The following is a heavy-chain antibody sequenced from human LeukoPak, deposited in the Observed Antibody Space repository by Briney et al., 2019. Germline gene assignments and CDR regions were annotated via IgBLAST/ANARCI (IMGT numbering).Heavy chain of an antibody. Sequence: PSETLSLTCTVSGGSISSSPYYWAWIRQPPGEGLEWVGTFYYSGSTYYNPSLKSRVTISVDTSKNQFSLKLSSVTAADTAVYYCARPFAPRGLYGMDVWGQGTTVTVSS. CDR3: ARPFAPRGLYGMDV. CDR1: GGSISSSPYY. J-gene: IGHJ6*02. CDR2: FYYSGST. V-gene: IGHV4-39*01. D-gene: IGHD3/OR15-3a*01.